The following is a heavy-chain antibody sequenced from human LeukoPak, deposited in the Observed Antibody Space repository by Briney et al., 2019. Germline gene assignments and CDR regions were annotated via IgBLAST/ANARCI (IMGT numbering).Heavy chain of an antibody. CDR3: ARDRRFGESDY. Sequence: GTLVKVSCKASGYTFTSYYMHWVRQAPGQGLEWMGIINPSGGSTSYAQKFQGRVTMTRDMSTSTVYMEPSSLRSEDTAVYYCARDRRFGESDYWGQGTLVTVSS. CDR1: GYTFTSYY. D-gene: IGHD3-10*01. V-gene: IGHV1-46*01. CDR2: INPSGGST. J-gene: IGHJ4*02.